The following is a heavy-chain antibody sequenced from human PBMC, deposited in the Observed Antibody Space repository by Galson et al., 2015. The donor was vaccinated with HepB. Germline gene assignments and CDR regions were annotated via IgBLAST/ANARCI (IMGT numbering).Heavy chain of an antibody. D-gene: IGHD3-3*01. CDR1: GGTFTNYV. V-gene: IGHV1-69*13. CDR3: ARELPLYYDFAYGLDV. Sequence: SVKVSCKASGGTFTNYVFSWVRQAPGQGLEWMGGIIPIFGTTIYAQKFQGRVAITAVESTSTVYMELSSLRSEDTAVFYCARELPLYYDFAYGLDVWGQGTTVIVSS. CDR2: IIPIFGTT. J-gene: IGHJ6*02.